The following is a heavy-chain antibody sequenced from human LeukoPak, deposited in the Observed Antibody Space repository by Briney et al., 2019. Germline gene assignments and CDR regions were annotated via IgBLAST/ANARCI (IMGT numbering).Heavy chain of an antibody. CDR3: ARKGGSNSPFYYYYMDV. J-gene: IGHJ6*03. D-gene: IGHD6-13*01. V-gene: IGHV4-38-2*01. CDR1: GYSISSGYY. Sequence: SETLSLTCAVSGYSISSGYYWGWFRQPPGKGPEWIGCIYHSGTTYYNPSLKSRVTISVDTSKNQFSLMISSVTAADTAVYYCARKGGSNSPFYYYYMDVWGKGTTVTVSS. CDR2: IYHSGTT.